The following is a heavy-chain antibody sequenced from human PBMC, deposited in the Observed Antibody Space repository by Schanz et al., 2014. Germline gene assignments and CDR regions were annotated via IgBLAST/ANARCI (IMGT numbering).Heavy chain of an antibody. D-gene: IGHD3-16*01. Sequence: VQLVQSGGGLVQPGGSPRLSCAASGFTFSTHAMSWVRQAPGKGLEWIAFIHYSRGTNYNPSLKSRVTISVDTSKNEFSLRLSSVTAADTAVYYCARHGGIPYYPMDVWGQGTTVTVSS. CDR1: GFTFSTHA. V-gene: IGHV4-59*08. CDR3: ARHGGIPYYPMDV. J-gene: IGHJ6*02. CDR2: IHYSRGT.